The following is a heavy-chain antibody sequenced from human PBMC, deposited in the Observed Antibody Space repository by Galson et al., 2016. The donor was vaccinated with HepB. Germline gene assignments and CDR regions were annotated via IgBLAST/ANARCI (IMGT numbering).Heavy chain of an antibody. J-gene: IGHJ3*02. Sequence: QSGAEVKKPGESLKISCMGSGYNFTNYWIGWVRQMPGKGLEWMGMFYPGDSDTRYSPSLQGQVTLSADKSISTAYLQWSSLKASDTAMYYCARHLRRWPQLGDAREIWGQGTMVIVSS. D-gene: IGHD5-24*01. CDR1: GYNFTNYW. CDR3: ARHLRRWPQLGDAREI. V-gene: IGHV5-51*01. CDR2: FYPGDSDT.